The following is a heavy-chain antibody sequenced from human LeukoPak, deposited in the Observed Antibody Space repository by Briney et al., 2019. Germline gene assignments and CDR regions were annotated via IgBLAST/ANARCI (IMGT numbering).Heavy chain of an antibody. CDR3: AKDGVISLDQLLWLGEFTGGSWFDP. CDR1: GFTFDTFA. CDR2: ISGSGGST. J-gene: IGHJ5*02. Sequence: GESLRLSCIASGFTFDTFAMSWVRQAPGKGLEWVSAISGSGGSTYYADSVKGRFTISRDNSKNTLYLQMNSLRAEDTAVYYCAKDGVISLDQLLWLGEFTGGSWFDPWGQGTLVTVSS. V-gene: IGHV3-23*01. D-gene: IGHD3-10*01.